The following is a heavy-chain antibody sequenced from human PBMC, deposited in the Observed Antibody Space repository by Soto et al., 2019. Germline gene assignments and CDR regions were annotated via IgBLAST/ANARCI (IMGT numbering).Heavy chain of an antibody. J-gene: IGHJ4*02. CDR2: ISGGGGGT. CDR1: GFTFSSYS. D-gene: IGHD3-9*01. Sequence: GGSLRLSCAASGFTFSSYSMTWVRQAPGRGLQWVSLISGGGGGTYYADSVKARFTISRDNSKNTLYLQMNSLRAEDTAVYYCAKTAGYTTAYPLDYWGQRTQVTVSS. CDR3: AKTAGYTTAYPLDY. V-gene: IGHV3-23*01.